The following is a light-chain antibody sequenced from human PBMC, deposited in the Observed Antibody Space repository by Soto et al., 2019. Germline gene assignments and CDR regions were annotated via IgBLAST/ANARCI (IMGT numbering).Light chain of an antibody. V-gene: IGKV3-15*01. CDR2: GAS. J-gene: IGKJ4*01. Sequence: EIVMTQSPATLSVSPGERATLSCRASQTVNSNLAWYQQKPGQAPRLLIYGASTRATGIPARFSGSGSGTAFTLTISSLQSEDFAVYYCQQCNNWPLTFGGGTKVDI. CDR3: QQCNNWPLT. CDR1: QTVNSN.